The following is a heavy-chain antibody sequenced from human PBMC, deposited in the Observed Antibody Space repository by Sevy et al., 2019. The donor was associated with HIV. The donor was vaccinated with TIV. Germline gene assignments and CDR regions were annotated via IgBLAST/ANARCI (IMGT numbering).Heavy chain of an antibody. Sequence: ASVKVSCKASGGTFSSYAISWVRQAPGQGLEWMGGIIPIFGTANYAQKFQGRVTITADESTSTAYMELSSLRSEDTAMYYCANVKNYDSSGYYAFDIWGQGTMVTVSS. J-gene: IGHJ3*02. D-gene: IGHD3-22*01. V-gene: IGHV1-69*13. CDR1: GGTFSSYA. CDR2: IIPIFGTA. CDR3: ANVKNYDSSGYYAFDI.